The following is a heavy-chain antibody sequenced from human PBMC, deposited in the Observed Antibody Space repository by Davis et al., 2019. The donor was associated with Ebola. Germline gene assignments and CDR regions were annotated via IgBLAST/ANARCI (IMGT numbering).Heavy chain of an antibody. Sequence: GESLKTLCASPWFTVSPNYISWVRQAPGKGLERVSVIYSGGSTYYADFVKGRFTISRDNSKNTLYLQMNSLRAEDTAVYYCATQQIWFGEVEWGQGTLVTVSS. CDR3: ATQQIWFGEVE. CDR2: IYSGGST. CDR1: WFTVSPNY. V-gene: IGHV3-53*01. J-gene: IGHJ4*02. D-gene: IGHD3-10*01.